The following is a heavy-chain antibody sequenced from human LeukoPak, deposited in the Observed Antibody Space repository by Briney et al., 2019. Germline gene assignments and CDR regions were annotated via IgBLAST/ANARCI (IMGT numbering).Heavy chain of an antibody. CDR1: GYSISSGYY. J-gene: IGHJ4*02. D-gene: IGHD3-10*01. V-gene: IGHV4-38-2*02. CDR3: ARHPYYYGSGEVSYYFDY. CDR2: IYHSGST. Sequence: PSETLSLTCTVSGYSISSGYYWGWIRQPPGKGLEWIGNIYHSGSTYYYPSLKSRVTISEDTSKNQFSLKLTSVTAADTAVYYCARHPYYYGSGEVSYYFDYWGQGTLVTVSS.